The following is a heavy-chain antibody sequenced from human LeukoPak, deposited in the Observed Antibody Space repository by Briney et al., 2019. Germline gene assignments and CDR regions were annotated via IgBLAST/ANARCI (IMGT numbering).Heavy chain of an antibody. V-gene: IGHV4-59*01. D-gene: IGHD3-3*01. J-gene: IGHJ4*02. CDR1: GGSMNNYY. CDR3: ARGRFLEED. CDR2: IYYSGST. Sequence: SETLSLTCTVSGGSMNNYYWSWIRQPPGKGLEWIGYIYYSGSTNYNPSLKSRVTISVDTSKNQFSLKRSSVTAADTAVYYCARGRFLEEDWGQGTLVTVSS.